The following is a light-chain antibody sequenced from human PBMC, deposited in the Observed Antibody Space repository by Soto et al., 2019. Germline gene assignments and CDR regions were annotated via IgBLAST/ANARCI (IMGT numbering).Light chain of an antibody. CDR1: QSVSSSY. CDR2: GAS. CDR3: QQYGSSPT. V-gene: IGKV3-20*01. J-gene: IGKJ1*01. Sequence: EIVWTQSPGTLSLSPGERATLSCRASQSVSSSYLAWYQQKPGQAPRLVIYGASRRATGIPDRFSGSGSGTDFPLTISRLEPEDFAVYYCQQYGSSPTFGQGTKVEI.